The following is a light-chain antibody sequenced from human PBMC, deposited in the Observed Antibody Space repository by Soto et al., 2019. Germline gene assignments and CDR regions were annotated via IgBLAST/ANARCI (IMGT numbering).Light chain of an antibody. CDR2: TTS. Sequence: DIQMTQSPSSLSASVGDRVTSACRASQTVSKFVNWYQQKPGKVPTLLIFTTSTLHSGVPSRFSGSGSGTEFTLTINGLQPEDFATYYCQQTYTLPRTFAQGTKVDI. CDR3: QQTYTLPRT. CDR1: QTVSKF. V-gene: IGKV1-39*01. J-gene: IGKJ1*01.